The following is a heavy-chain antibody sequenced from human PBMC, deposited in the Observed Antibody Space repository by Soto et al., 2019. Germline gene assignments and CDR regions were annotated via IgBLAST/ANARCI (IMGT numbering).Heavy chain of an antibody. CDR1: GGAFNGYY. D-gene: IGHD4-17*01. J-gene: IGHJ6*02. V-gene: IGHV4-34*12. Sequence: SETLSLTCAVSGGAFNGYYWSWIRQPPGKGLEWIGEIIHSGTTNYNPSLKSRVTISVDASKDQFSLKLSSVTAADTAVYYCARLDWGSSYYGDYNVFGYYYGMDVWGQGTTVTVSS. CDR3: ARLDWGSSYYGDYNVFGYYYGMDV. CDR2: IIHSGTT.